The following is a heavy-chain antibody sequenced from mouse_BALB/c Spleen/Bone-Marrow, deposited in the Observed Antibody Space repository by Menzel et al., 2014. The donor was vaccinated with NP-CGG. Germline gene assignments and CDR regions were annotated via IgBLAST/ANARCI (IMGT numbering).Heavy chain of an antibody. CDR3: ARQGYYGKGDY. J-gene: IGHJ2*01. Sequence: EVKLEESGGGLVQPGGSLKLSCAASGFDFSRYWMSWVRQSPGKGLEWIGEINPDSSTINYTPSLKDKFIISRDNAKNTLYLQMSKVRSEDAALYYCARQGYYGKGDYWGQGTTLTVSS. CDR1: GFDFSRYW. CDR2: INPDSSTI. D-gene: IGHD2-1*01. V-gene: IGHV4-1*02.